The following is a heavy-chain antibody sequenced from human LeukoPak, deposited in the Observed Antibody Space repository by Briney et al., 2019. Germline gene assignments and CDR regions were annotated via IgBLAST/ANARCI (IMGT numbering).Heavy chain of an antibody. J-gene: IGHJ4*02. CDR1: GGTFSSYA. D-gene: IGHD6-19*01. V-gene: IGHV1-69*06. CDR2: IIPTFGTA. CDR3: AREGDSSGWYSFDY. Sequence: SVKVSCKASGGTFSSYAISWVRQAPGQGLEWMGGIIPTFGTANYAQKFQGRVTITADKSTSTAYMELSSLRSEDTAVYYCAREGDSSGWYSFDYWGQGTLVTVSS.